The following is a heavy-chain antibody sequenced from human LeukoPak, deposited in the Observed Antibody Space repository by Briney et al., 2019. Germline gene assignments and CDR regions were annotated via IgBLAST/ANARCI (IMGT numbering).Heavy chain of an antibody. Sequence: GGSLRLSCAASGFTFSSYWMHWVRQAPGKGLVWVSRINSDGSSTSYADSVKGRFTISRDNAKNTLYLQMNSLRAEDTAVYYCARELITIFGVVINYFDYWGQGTQVPVSS. CDR3: ARELITIFGVVINYFDY. D-gene: IGHD3-3*01. V-gene: IGHV3-74*01. J-gene: IGHJ4*02. CDR1: GFTFSSYW. CDR2: INSDGSST.